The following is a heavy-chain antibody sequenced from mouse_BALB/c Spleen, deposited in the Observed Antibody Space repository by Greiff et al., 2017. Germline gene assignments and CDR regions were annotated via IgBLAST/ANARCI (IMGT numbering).Heavy chain of an antibody. V-gene: IGHV5-17*02. CDR3: ARSTTMITFAY. D-gene: IGHD2-4*01. CDR1: GFTFSSFG. Sequence: EVQRVESGGGLVQPGGSRKLSCAASGFTFSSFGMHWVRQAPEKGLEWVAYISSGSSTIYYADTVKGRFTISRDNPKNTLFLQMTSLRSEDTAMYYCARSTTMITFAYWGQGTLVTVSA. CDR2: ISSGSSTI. J-gene: IGHJ3*01.